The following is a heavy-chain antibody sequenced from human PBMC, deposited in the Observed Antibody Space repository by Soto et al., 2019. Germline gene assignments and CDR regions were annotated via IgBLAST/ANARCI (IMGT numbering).Heavy chain of an antibody. D-gene: IGHD5-12*01. V-gene: IGHV4-59*01. CDR3: ARAGSSGYDRGYWFDP. CDR1: GGSISSYY. J-gene: IGHJ5*02. CDR2: IYYSGST. Sequence: QVQLQESGPGLVKPSETLSLTCTVSGGSISSYYWSWIRQPPGKGLEWIGYIYYSGSTNYNPSLKSRVTISVDTSKNQFSLKLGSVTAADTAVYYCARAGSSGYDRGYWFDPWGQGTLVTVSS.